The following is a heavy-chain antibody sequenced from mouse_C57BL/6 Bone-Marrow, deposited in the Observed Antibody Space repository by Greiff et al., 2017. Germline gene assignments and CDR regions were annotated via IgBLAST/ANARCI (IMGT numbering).Heavy chain of an antibody. D-gene: IGHD2-3*01. Sequence: EAGGGLVQPKGSLKLSCAASGFSFNTYAMNWVRQAPGKGLEWVARIRSKSTNYATYYADSVKDRFTISRDDSESMLYLQMNNLKTEDTAMYYCVRDYDGYYAMDDWGQGTSGTVSS. CDR3: VRDYDGYYAMDD. V-gene: IGHV10-1*01. CDR1: GFSFNTYA. CDR2: IRSKSTNYAT. J-gene: IGHJ4*01.